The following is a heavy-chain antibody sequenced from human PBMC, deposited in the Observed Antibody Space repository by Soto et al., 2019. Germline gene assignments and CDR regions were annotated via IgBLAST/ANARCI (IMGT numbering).Heavy chain of an antibody. CDR2: INHSGST. CDR1: GGSFSGYY. CDR3: ARDKITGRFDY. D-gene: IGHD1-1*01. V-gene: IGHV4-34*01. J-gene: IGHJ4*02. Sequence: QVQLQQWGAGLLKPSETLSLTCAVYGGSFSGYYWTWIRQPPGTGLEWIGEINHSGSTNYNPFLKSRVTISVDTSKNLFSLQLTSVTAADTAVYYGARDKITGRFDYWGQGTLVTVSS.